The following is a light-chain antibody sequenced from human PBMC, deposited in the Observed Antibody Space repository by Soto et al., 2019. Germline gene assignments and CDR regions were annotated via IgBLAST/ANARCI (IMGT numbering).Light chain of an antibody. Sequence: QSVLTQPASVSGSPGQSITISCTGTSSDDGGYNYVSWYQQHPGKAPKLMIYEVSNRPSGVSNRFSGSQSGNTASLTISGLQAEDEADYYCSSYTSSSTPYVFGTGTKVTVL. CDR2: EVS. CDR1: SSDDGGYNY. CDR3: SSYTSSSTPYV. V-gene: IGLV2-14*01. J-gene: IGLJ1*01.